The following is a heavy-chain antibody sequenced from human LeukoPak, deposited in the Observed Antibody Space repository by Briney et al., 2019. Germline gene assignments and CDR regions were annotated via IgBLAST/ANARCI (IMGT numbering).Heavy chain of an antibody. CDR2: IYNSGGT. V-gene: IGHV4-59*01. CDR1: GGFITRSFY. Sequence: SETLSLTCTVSGGFITRSFYWSWIRQSPGKGLEWIGYIYNSGGTKYNPSLKSRLTISVDTSKNQFSLNLTSATAADTAVYYCARASVLLSADYWGQGTLVTVSS. CDR3: ARASVLLSADY. J-gene: IGHJ4*02. D-gene: IGHD3-16*01.